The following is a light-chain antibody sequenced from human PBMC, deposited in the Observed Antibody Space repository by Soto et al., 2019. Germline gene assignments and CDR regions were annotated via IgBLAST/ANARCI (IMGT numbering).Light chain of an antibody. V-gene: IGKV3-20*01. J-gene: IGKJ1*01. CDR2: GAS. Sequence: IFLTQSPAIVSLSPWERATLSCRASQSVSSYLAWYQQKPGQAPRLLIYGASSRATGIPDRFSGSGSGTDFTLTISRLEPEDFAVYYCQQYGSSSWTFGQGTKVDIK. CDR1: QSVSSY. CDR3: QQYGSSSWT.